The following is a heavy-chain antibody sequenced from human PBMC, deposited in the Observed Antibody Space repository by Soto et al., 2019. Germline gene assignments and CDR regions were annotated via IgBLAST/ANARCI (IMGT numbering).Heavy chain of an antibody. D-gene: IGHD3-16*01. V-gene: IGHV3-30*18. CDR2: ISYDGSNK. J-gene: IGHJ6*02. CDR1: GFTFSSYG. CDR3: AKAQSPPGNYYYYYYGMDV. Sequence: GGSLKLSXAASGFTFSSYGMHWVRQAPGKGLEWVAVISYDGSNKYYADSVKGRFTISRDNSKNTLYLQMNSLRAEDTAVYYCAKAQSPPGNYYYYYYGMDVWGQGTTVTVSS.